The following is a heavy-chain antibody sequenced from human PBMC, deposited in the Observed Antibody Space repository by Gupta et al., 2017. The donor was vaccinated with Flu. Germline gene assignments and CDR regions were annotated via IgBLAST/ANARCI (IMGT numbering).Heavy chain of an antibody. J-gene: IGHJ3*02. V-gene: IGHV3-30*18. CDR3: AKRFYDSSGSDI. Sequence: VRQAPGKGLEWVAVISYDGSNKYYADSVKGRFTISRDNSKNTLYLQMNSLRAEDTAVYYCAKRFYDSSGSDIWGQGTMVTVSS. CDR2: ISYDGSNK. D-gene: IGHD3-22*01.